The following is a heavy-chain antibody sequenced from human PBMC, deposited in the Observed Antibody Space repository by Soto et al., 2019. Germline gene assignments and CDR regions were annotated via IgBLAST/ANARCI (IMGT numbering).Heavy chain of an antibody. D-gene: IGHD3-16*02. CDR1: GFTFSSYS. J-gene: IGHJ4*02. CDR3: ARGMITFGGVIVRLSYYFDY. V-gene: IGHV3-21*01. CDR2: ISSSSSYI. Sequence: VGSLRLSCAASGFTFSSYSMNWVRQAPGKGLEWVSSISSSSSYIYYADSVKGRFTISRDNAKNSLYLQMNSLRAEDTAVYYCARGMITFGGVIVRLSYYFDYWGQGTLVTVS.